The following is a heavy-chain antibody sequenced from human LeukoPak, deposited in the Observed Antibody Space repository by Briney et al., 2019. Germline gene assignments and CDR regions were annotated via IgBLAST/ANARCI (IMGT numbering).Heavy chain of an antibody. CDR3: AAKAEFWSGYVDY. Sequence: PSETLSLTCTVSGGSISSYYWSWIRQPPGKGLEWIGYIYYSGSTNYNPSLKSRVTISVDTSKNQFSLKLSSVTAADTAVYYCAAKAEFWSGYVDYWGQGTLVTVSS. CDR1: GGSISSYY. D-gene: IGHD3-3*01. V-gene: IGHV4-59*12. CDR2: IYYSGST. J-gene: IGHJ4*02.